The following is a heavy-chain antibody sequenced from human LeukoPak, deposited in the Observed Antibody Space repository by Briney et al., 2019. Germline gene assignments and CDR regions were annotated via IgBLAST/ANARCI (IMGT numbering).Heavy chain of an antibody. CDR3: ARHGCTSTSCRLYYYYYYYRDV. J-gene: IGHJ6*03. CDR1: GGSICSSHYY. V-gene: IGHV4-39*01. Sequence: SETLSLTCTVAGGSICSSHYYWGWIRQPPGKGLECIGSVYFSGSTPYNPSLKSRVTISVDTSKNQLSLNLSSVTAAYTAIYYCARHGCTSTSCRLYYYYYYYRDVWGKGTKVTISS. CDR2: VYFSGST. D-gene: IGHD2-2*01.